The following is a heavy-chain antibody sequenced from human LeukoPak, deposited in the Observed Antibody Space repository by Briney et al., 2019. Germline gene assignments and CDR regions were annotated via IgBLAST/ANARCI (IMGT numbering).Heavy chain of an antibody. CDR1: GFTFSSSA. CDR3: ARDLMGTAVALGY. CDR2: ISASGGST. J-gene: IGHJ4*02. D-gene: IGHD6-19*01. Sequence: GGSLRLSCAASGFTFSSSAMSWVRQVPGKGLEWVSGISASGGSTSYADSMKGRFTISRDNAKNSLYLQMNSLRAEDTAVYYCARDLMGTAVALGYWGQGTLVTVSS. V-gene: IGHV3-23*01.